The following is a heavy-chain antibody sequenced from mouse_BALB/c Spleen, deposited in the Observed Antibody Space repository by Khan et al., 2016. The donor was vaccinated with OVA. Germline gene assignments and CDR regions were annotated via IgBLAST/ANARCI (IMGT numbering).Heavy chain of an antibody. CDR1: GYTFTSYT. V-gene: IGHV1-4*01. D-gene: IGHD2-14*01. CDR3: VREGAYHRSAGWFDY. J-gene: IGHJ3*01. Sequence: QVRLQQSGAELARPGASVKMSCKASGYTFTSYTMHWVKQRPGQGLEWIGYINPSNDYTNYNKNFKDKATLIVNKSSSTAYMQLSSVTTEDTSAYYCVREGAYHRSAGWFDYWGQGTMVTVS. CDR2: INPSNDYT.